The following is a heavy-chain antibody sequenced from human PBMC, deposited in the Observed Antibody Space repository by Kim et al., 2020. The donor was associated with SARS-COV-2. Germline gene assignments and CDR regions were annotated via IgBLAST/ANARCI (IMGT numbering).Heavy chain of an antibody. CDR2: INRDGSER. Sequence: GGSLRLSCAASGYTFTRDWMSWVRQAPGKGLEWVANINRDGSERYYADSVTGRFTISRDNAKNSLYLQTNSLRAEDTAIYYCARVGFSFGLDLWGQGTTVSVSS. J-gene: IGHJ6*02. CDR3: ARVGFSFGLDL. CDR1: GYTFTRDW. V-gene: IGHV3-7*04. D-gene: IGHD3-10*01.